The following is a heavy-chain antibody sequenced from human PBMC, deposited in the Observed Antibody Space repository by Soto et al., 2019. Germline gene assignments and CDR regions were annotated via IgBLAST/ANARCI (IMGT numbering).Heavy chain of an antibody. CDR3: ARAETSSGWYYFDY. Sequence: GASVKVSCKASGGTFSSYTISWVRQAPGQGLEWMGRIIPILGIANYAQKFQGSVTMTTDTSTSTAYMELRSLRSDDTAVYYCARAETSSGWYYFDYWGQGTLVTVSS. V-gene: IGHV1-69*02. CDR2: IIPILGIA. CDR1: GGTFSSYT. J-gene: IGHJ4*02. D-gene: IGHD6-19*01.